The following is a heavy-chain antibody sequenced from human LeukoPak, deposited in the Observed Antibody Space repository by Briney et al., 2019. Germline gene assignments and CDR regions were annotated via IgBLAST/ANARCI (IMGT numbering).Heavy chain of an antibody. J-gene: IGHJ4*02. Sequence: GASVKVSCKASGYTFTGYYMHWVRQAPGQGLEWMGWINPNSGGTNYAQKFQGRVTMTRDTSISTAYVELSRLRSDDTAMYFCASIAAAGTTIYYFDYWGQGTLVTVSS. CDR1: GYTFTGYY. V-gene: IGHV1-2*02. CDR2: INPNSGGT. CDR3: ASIAAAGTTIYYFDY. D-gene: IGHD6-13*01.